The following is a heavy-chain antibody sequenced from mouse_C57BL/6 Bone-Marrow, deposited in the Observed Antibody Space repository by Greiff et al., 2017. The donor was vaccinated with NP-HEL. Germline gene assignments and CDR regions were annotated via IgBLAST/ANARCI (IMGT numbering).Heavy chain of an antibody. D-gene: IGHD2-10*02. V-gene: IGHV1-64*01. Sequence: QVQLQQPGAELVKPGASVKLSCKASGYTFTSYWMHWVKQRPGQGLEWIGMIHPNSGSTNYNEKFKSKATLTVDKSSSTAYMQLSSLTSEDSAVYYCARLVWYGAYWGQGTLVTVSA. J-gene: IGHJ3*01. CDR2: IHPNSGST. CDR1: GYTFTSYW. CDR3: ARLVWYGAY.